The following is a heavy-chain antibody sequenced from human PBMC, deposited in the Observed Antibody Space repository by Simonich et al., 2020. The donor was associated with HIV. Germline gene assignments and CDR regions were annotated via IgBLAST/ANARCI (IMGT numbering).Heavy chain of an antibody. D-gene: IGHD7-27*01. CDR1: GASFSGYY. Sequence: QVQLQQWGAGLLKSSETLSLTCAVYGASFSGYYWSWIRQPPGKGLEYIGEINHSGSTNYNPSRKSRVTISVDTPKNQFSLKLSSVTAADTAVYYCASAFPWGPFDYWGQGSLVTVSS. J-gene: IGHJ4*02. CDR2: INHSGST. CDR3: ASAFPWGPFDY. V-gene: IGHV4-34*01.